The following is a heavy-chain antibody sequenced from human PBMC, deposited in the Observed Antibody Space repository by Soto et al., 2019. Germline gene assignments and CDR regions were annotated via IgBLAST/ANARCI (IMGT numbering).Heavy chain of an antibody. J-gene: IGHJ5*02. CDR3: ARDAVVPSPAASPNWFDP. V-gene: IGHV1-69*01. CDR2: IIPIFGTA. D-gene: IGHD2-2*01. Sequence: QVQLVQSGAEVKKPGSSVKVSCKASGGTFSSYAISWVRQAPGQGLEWMGGIIPIFGTANYAKKFQGRVTITADESTSTAYMELSSLRSEDTAVYYCARDAVVPSPAASPNWFDPWGQGTLVTVSS. CDR1: GGTFSSYA.